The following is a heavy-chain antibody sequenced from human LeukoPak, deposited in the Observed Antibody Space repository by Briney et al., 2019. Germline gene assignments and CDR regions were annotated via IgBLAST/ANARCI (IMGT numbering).Heavy chain of an antibody. J-gene: IGHJ4*02. CDR1: GFTVSSNY. V-gene: IGHV3-66*01. Sequence: GGSLRLSCAASGFTVSSNYMSWVRPAPGKGLEWVSVIYSGGSTYYADSVKGRFTISRDNSKNTLYLQMNSLRAEDTAVYYCARNARDGYKPYYFDYWGQGTLVTVSS. CDR2: IYSGGST. CDR3: ARNARDGYKPYYFDY. D-gene: IGHD5-24*01.